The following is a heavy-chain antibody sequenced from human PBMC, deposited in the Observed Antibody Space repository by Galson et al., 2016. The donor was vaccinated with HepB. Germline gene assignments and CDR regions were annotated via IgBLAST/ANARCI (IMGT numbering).Heavy chain of an antibody. Sequence: ETLSLTCAVSGGSISNYYWSWIRQPPGKGLEWIGYIYYSGNTKYNSSLKSRVTIPVDTSKNQFSLKLSSVTAADTAVYYCARQVLYYYDTSGYGPFDPWGQGTLVTVSS. CDR3: ARQVLYYYDTSGYGPFDP. CDR2: IYYSGNT. V-gene: IGHV4-59*08. D-gene: IGHD3-22*01. CDR1: GGSISNYY. J-gene: IGHJ5*02.